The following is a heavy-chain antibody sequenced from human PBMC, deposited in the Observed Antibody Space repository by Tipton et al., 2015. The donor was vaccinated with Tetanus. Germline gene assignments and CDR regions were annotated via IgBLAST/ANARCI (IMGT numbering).Heavy chain of an antibody. CDR1: GFTLSRYT. J-gene: IGHJ4*02. CDR3: SRGERLGYCSSIICYLDY. V-gene: IGHV3-48*02. CDR2: ISVSGATI. D-gene: IGHD2-2*01. Sequence: SLRLSCAASGFTLSRYTLNWVRQAPGKGLEWISYISVSGATIFYADSVKGRFTISRDNSKNSLYLQMNSLRDEDTAVYYCSRGERLGYCSSIICYLDYWGQGTLVTVSS.